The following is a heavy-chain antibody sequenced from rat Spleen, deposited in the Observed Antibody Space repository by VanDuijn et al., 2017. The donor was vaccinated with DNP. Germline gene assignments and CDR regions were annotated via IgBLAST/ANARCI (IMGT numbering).Heavy chain of an antibody. J-gene: IGHJ1*01. D-gene: IGHD1-4*01. CDR1: AYTFTSYY. Sequence: QIQLQQSGAELAKPGSSVKISCKASAYTFTSYYISWIKQTTGQGLDYIGYINTGSGATNYNEKFKGKATLTADKSSSTAFMHLSSLTPDDSAVYYCARRRLPYWYFDFWGPGTMVTVSS. CDR3: ARRRLPYWYFDF. V-gene: IGHV1-43*01. CDR2: INTGSGAT.